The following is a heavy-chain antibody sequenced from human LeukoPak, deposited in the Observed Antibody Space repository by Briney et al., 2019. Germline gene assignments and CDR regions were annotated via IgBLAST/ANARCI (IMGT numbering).Heavy chain of an antibody. CDR1: GFTFSSSW. J-gene: IGHJ4*02. D-gene: IGHD6-6*01. V-gene: IGHV3-74*03. CDR3: ASSSSSSGQLC. Sequence: GGSLRLSCAASGFTFSSSWMHWVRQAPGKGLVCVSHTNSDGSNTKYADSVKGRFTISRDNAKNTLSLQMSSLRAEDTAVYYCASSSSSSGQLCWGQGTLVTVSS. CDR2: TNSDGSNT.